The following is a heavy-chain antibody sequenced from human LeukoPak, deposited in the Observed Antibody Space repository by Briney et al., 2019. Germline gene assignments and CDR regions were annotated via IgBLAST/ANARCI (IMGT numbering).Heavy chain of an antibody. Sequence: SETLSLTCTVSGYSISSGYYWGWIRQPPGKGLEWIGSIYHSGSTYYNPSLKSRVTISVDTSKNQFSLKLSSVTAADTAVYYCARSTDNYFDYWGQGTLVTVSS. CDR3: ARSTDNYFDY. CDR2: IYHSGST. V-gene: IGHV4-38-2*02. J-gene: IGHJ4*02. CDR1: GYSISSGYY.